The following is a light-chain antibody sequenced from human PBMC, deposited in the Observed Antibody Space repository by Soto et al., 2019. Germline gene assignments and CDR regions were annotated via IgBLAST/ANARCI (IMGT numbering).Light chain of an antibody. Sequence: ETVMTQDPATLSVSPGERATISCRASHRVNSILAWYQQKLGQAPRVLIFGASTRATGIPAMFSGSGSGTEFSLTTNSLQHEDFAVYDCQEYKTWPWTVGQGTKVEIK. CDR3: QEYKTWPWT. CDR2: GAS. J-gene: IGKJ1*01. CDR1: HRVNSI. V-gene: IGKV3-15*01.